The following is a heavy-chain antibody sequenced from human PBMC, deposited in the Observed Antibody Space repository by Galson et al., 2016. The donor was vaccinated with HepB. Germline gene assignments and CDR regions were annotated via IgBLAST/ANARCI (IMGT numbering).Heavy chain of an antibody. V-gene: IGHV3-74*01. D-gene: IGHD3-22*01. J-gene: IGHJ4*02. CDR2: ICRDGNDI. Sequence: SLRLSCAASGFSLSNYCMHWVRHVPGKGLVWVARICRDGNDIRYADTVKGRFTISRDNSKNMVYLQMRSLRVEDTALYYCARLGGPYDRSSYWWGQGTLVTVSA. CDR3: ARLGGPYDRSSYW. CDR1: GFSLSNYC.